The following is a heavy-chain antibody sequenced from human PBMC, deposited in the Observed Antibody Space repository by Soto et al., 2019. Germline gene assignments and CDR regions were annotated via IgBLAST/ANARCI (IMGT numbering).Heavy chain of an antibody. CDR1: GGSISSYY. CDR3: ARSRSGWYGGYFDY. CDR2: IYYSGST. Sequence: PSETLSLTCTVSGGSISSYYWSWIRQPPGKGLEWIGYIYYSGSTNYNPSLKSRVTISVDTSKNQFSLKLSSVTAADTAVYYCARSRSGWYGGYFDYWGQGTLVTVSS. J-gene: IGHJ4*02. V-gene: IGHV4-59*01. D-gene: IGHD6-19*01.